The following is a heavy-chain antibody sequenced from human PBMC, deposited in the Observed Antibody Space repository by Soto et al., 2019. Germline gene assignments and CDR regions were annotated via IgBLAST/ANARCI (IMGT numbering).Heavy chain of an antibody. V-gene: IGHV3-33*01. CDR2: LWSDGSNK. Sequence: QAQLVESGGGVVQPGRSLRLSCAASGFTFSNYGMHWVRQPPGKGLEWVAVLWSDGSNKYYAESVKGRFTISRDNSKNTLYLQMDSLRAGVTAVYYCARGEAAGPYGMDVWGQGTTVTVSS. J-gene: IGHJ6*02. D-gene: IGHD6-13*01. CDR1: GFTFSNYG. CDR3: ARGEAAGPYGMDV.